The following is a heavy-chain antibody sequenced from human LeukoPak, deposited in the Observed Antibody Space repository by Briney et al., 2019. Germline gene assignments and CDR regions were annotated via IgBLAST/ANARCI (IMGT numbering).Heavy chain of an antibody. V-gene: IGHV4-34*01. Sequence: SETLSLTCAVYGGSFSGYYWSWIRQPPGKGLEWIGEINHSGSTNYNPSLKSRVTISVDTSKNQFSLKLSSATAADTAVYYCARGRVLRFLEWSDFDYWGQGTLVTVSS. CDR1: GGSFSGYY. J-gene: IGHJ4*02. CDR2: INHSGST. D-gene: IGHD3-3*01. CDR3: ARGRVLRFLEWSDFDY.